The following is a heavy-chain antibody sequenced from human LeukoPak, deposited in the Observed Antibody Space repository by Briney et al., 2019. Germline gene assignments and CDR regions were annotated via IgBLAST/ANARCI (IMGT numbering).Heavy chain of an antibody. CDR1: GFTFSDHY. Sequence: PGGSLRLSCAASGFTFSDHYMDWVRQAPGKGLEWVGRTRNKANSCTTEYAASVKGRFTISRDDSKNSLYLQMNSLKTEDTAVYYCARGTAYSGSYSFDYWGQGTLVTVSS. CDR2: TRNKANSCTT. J-gene: IGHJ4*02. CDR3: ARGTAYSGSYSFDY. D-gene: IGHD1-26*01. V-gene: IGHV3-72*01.